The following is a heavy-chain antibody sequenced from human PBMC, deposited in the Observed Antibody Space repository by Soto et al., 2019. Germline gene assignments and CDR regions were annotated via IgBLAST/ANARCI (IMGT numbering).Heavy chain of an antibody. V-gene: IGHV4-39*01. CDR2: IQYGGTT. J-gene: IGHJ4*02. CDR3: ARLGSSGWYQGSYFDY. CDR1: GGSITRKNHF. D-gene: IGHD6-19*01. Sequence: PSETLSLTCTVSGGSITRKNHFWGWIRQSPGKGLEWIGSIQYGGTTNYNPSLKSRVIMSAETSKNQFSLMMNSVTAADTAVYYCARLGSSGWYQGSYFDYWGQGTLVTVSS.